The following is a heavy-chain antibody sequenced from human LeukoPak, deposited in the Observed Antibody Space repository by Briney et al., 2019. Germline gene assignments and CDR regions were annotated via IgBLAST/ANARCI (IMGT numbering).Heavy chain of an antibody. CDR2: IYSGGST. CDR1: GFTFSSYA. D-gene: IGHD3-3*01. Sequence: GGSLRLSCAASGFTFSSYAMSWVRQAPGKGLEWVSVIYSGGSTYYADSVKGRFTISRDNSKNTLYLQMNSLRAEDTAVYYCATDEALDFWSGYYNYYWGQGTLVTVSS. V-gene: IGHV3-66*01. J-gene: IGHJ4*02. CDR3: ATDEALDFWSGYYNYY.